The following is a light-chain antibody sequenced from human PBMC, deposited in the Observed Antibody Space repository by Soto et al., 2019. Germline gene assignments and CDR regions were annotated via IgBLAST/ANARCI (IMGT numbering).Light chain of an antibody. CDR2: DDF. Sequence: SYELAQSPLVSVAPGQTAKISCGGDDIGSKSVHWYRQRPGQAPVLVVFDDFDRPSAIPERFSGSNSGNTATLTISRVEAGDEADYYCQVWDSGSDHYVFGTGTKLTVL. J-gene: IGLJ1*01. V-gene: IGLV3-21*02. CDR3: QVWDSGSDHYV. CDR1: DIGSKS.